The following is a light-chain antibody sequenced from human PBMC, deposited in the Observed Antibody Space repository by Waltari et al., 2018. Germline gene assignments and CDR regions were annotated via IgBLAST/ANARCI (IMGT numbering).Light chain of an antibody. Sequence: SYELTQPPSVSVSPGQTASITCTGDKLGDTYACWYQQKPGQSPVLAIYQESKRPSGIPERFSGSNSGNTATLTISGTQAMDEADYYCQAWDSSTDVVFGGGTKLTVL. CDR1: KLGDTY. J-gene: IGLJ2*01. CDR3: QAWDSSTDVV. V-gene: IGLV3-1*01. CDR2: QES.